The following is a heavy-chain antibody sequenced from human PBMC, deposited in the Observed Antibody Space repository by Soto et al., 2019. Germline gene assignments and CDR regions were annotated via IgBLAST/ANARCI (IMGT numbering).Heavy chain of an antibody. CDR1: GFSFSNYW. Sequence: GGSLRLSCAACGFSFSNYWMTWVRQDPGKGLEWVANIKQDGSEVYYVYSVEGRFTGSRDNSKNSLYRNMKNMRAEDTAVDYGARVGPSYCDLFFDYWGQGTLVTVSS. CDR2: IKQDGSEV. D-gene: IGHD4-17*01. J-gene: IGHJ4*02. CDR3: ARVGPSYCDLFFDY. V-gene: IGHV3-7*01.